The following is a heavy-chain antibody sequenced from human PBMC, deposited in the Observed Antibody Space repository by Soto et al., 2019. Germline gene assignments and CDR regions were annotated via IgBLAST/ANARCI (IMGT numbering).Heavy chain of an antibody. Sequence: GGSLRLSCAASGFTFSIYGMHWVRQAPGKGLEWVAVIWYDGSNKYYADSVKGRFTISRDNSKNTLYLQMNSLRAEDTAVYYCARDTADPGNYYYYMDVWGKGTTVTVSS. CDR3: ARDTADPGNYYYYMDV. CDR1: GFTFSIYG. V-gene: IGHV3-33*01. CDR2: IWYDGSNK. D-gene: IGHD5-18*01. J-gene: IGHJ6*03.